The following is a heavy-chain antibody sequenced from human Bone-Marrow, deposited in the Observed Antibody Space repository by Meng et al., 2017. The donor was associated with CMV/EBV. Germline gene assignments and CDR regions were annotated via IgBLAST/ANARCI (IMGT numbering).Heavy chain of an antibody. J-gene: IGHJ6*02. Sequence: ASVKVSCKASGYTFNSYGITWVRQAPGQGLEWMGWISAYNGDTNYAQKLQGRVTMTVDTPTTTVYMELRSLRSDDTAVYYCARDKYDFWSTLYYYGMDVWDQGTTVTVSS. V-gene: IGHV1-18*01. CDR2: ISAYNGDT. CDR1: GYTFNSYG. D-gene: IGHD3-3*01. CDR3: ARDKYDFWSTLYYYGMDV.